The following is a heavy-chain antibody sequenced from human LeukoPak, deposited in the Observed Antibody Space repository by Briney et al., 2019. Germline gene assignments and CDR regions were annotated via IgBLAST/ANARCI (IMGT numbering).Heavy chain of an antibody. CDR1: GGTFSSYA. D-gene: IGHD3-10*01. CDR2: IIPIFGTA. J-gene: IGHJ3*02. Sequence: XCKASGGTFSSYAISWVRQAPGQGLEWMGGIIPIFGTANYAQKFQGRVTITADESTSTAYMELSSLRSEDTAVYYCARDGYYGSGPLWGSAFDIWGQGTMVTVSS. CDR3: ARDGYYGSGPLWGSAFDI. V-gene: IGHV1-69*01.